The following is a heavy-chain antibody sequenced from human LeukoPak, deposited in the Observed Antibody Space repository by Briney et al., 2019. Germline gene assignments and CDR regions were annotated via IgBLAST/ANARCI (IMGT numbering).Heavy chain of an antibody. J-gene: IGHJ5*02. CDR1: GYTFTSYA. CDR2: INAGNGNT. Sequence: GSVKVSCKASGYTFTSYAMHWVRQAPGQRLEWMGWINAGNGNTKYSQKFQGRVTITRDTSASTAYMELSSLRSEDTAVYYCARDYGSSWYRDWFDPWGQGTLVTVSS. V-gene: IGHV1-3*01. D-gene: IGHD6-13*01. CDR3: ARDYGSSWYRDWFDP.